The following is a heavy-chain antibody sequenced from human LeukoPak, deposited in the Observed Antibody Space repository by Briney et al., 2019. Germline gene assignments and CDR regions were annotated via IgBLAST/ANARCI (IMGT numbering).Heavy chain of an antibody. Sequence: GASVKVSCKASGYTFTSYGISWVRQAPGQGLEWMGWISAFNGNTNYAQKLQGRVTMTTDTSTSTAYMELRSLRSDDTAVYYCARDDYYDSSGYYDYWGREPWSPSPQ. CDR3: ARDDYYDSSGYYDY. J-gene: IGHJ4*02. CDR2: ISAFNGNT. CDR1: GYTFTSYG. V-gene: IGHV1-18*01. D-gene: IGHD3-22*01.